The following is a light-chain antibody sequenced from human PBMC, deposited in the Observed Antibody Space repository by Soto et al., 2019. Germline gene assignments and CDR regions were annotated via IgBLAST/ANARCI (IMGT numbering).Light chain of an antibody. Sequence: EIVMTQSPATLSVSPGERATLSCRASQSVSSNLAWYQQKPGQAPRLLIYGASTRATGIPARFSGSGSGTEFTLTISSLPSEEFAVYYCHQHNNRPPRTFGQGTKLEIK. CDR3: HQHNNRPPRT. CDR2: GAS. CDR1: QSVSSN. V-gene: IGKV3-15*01. J-gene: IGKJ2*01.